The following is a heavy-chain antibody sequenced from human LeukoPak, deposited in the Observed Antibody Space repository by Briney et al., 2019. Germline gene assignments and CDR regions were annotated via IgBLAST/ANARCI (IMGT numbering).Heavy chain of an antibody. J-gene: IGHJ6*03. CDR3: ASMSIAARNYYYYMDV. CDR1: GGSFSGYY. D-gene: IGHD6-6*01. CDR2: INHSGST. V-gene: IGHV4-34*01. Sequence: PSETLSLTCAVYGGSFSGYYWSWIRQPPGKGLEWIGEINHSGSTNYNPSLKSRVTISVDTSKNRFSLKLSSVTAADTAVYYCASMSIAARNYYYYMDVWGKGTTVTVSS.